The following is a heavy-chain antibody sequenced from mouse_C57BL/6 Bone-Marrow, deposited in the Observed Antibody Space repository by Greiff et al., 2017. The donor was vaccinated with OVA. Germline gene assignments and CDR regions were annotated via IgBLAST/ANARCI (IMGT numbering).Heavy chain of an antibody. D-gene: IGHD1-1*01. V-gene: IGHV5-17*01. CDR3: ARNYGGYYAMDY. Sequence: EVNVVESGGGLVKPGGSLKLSCAASGFTFSDYGMHWVRQAPEKGLEWVAYISSGSSTIYYADTVKGRFTISRDNAKNTLFLQMTSLRSEDTAMYYCARNYGGYYAMDYWGQGTSVTVSS. CDR1: GFTFSDYG. J-gene: IGHJ4*01. CDR2: ISSGSSTI.